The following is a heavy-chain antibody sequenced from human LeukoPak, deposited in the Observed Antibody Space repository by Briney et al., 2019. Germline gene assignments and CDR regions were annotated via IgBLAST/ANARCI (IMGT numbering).Heavy chain of an antibody. CDR2: ISYDGSNK. CDR3: ARDISWHSFDY. CDR1: GFTFSSYA. J-gene: IGHJ4*02. V-gene: IGHV3-30-3*01. Sequence: GGSLRLSCAASGFTFSSYAMHWVRQAPGKGLEWAAVISYDGSNKYYADSVKGRFTISRDNSKNTLYLQMNSLRAEDTAVYYCARDISWHSFDYWGQGTLVTVSS. D-gene: IGHD6-13*01.